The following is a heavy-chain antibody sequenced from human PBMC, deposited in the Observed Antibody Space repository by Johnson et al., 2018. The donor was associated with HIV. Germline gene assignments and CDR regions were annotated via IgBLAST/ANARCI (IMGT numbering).Heavy chain of an antibody. D-gene: IGHD6-13*01. Sequence: QVQLVESGGGVVQPGGSLRLSCAASGFTFSSYGMHWVRQAPGQGLEWVAFIRYDGSNKYYADSVKGRFTISRDNSKNTLYLQMNNVRAEDTAVYYCAKDWAYSSSWYDEGLAFDIWGQGTMVTVSS. CDR1: GFTFSSYG. J-gene: IGHJ3*02. CDR3: AKDWAYSSSWYDEGLAFDI. V-gene: IGHV3-30*02. CDR2: IRYDGSNK.